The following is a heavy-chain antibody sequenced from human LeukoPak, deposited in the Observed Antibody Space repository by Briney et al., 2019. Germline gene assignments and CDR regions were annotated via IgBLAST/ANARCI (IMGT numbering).Heavy chain of an antibody. V-gene: IGHV1-69*01. CDR1: GGTFSSYA. J-gene: IGHJ4*02. Sequence: GSSVKVSCKASGGTFSSYAISWVRQAPGQGLEWMGGIIPIFGTANYAQKFQGRVTITADESTSTAYMELSSLRSEDTAVYYCATCTIDYADNSGYFPFDYWGQGSLVTVSS. D-gene: IGHD3-22*01. CDR3: ATCTIDYADNSGYFPFDY. CDR2: IIPIFGTA.